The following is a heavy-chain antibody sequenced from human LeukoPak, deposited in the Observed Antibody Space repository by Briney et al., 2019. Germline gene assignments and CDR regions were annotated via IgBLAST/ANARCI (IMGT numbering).Heavy chain of an antibody. CDR3: ASLTYYYDSSGIFN. Sequence: GGSLRLSCAASGFTFSSYSMNWVRQAPGKGLEWVSSISSSSSYIYYADSVKGRFTISRDNAKNSLYLQMNSLRAEDTAVYYCASLTYYYDSSGIFNWGQGTLVTVSS. D-gene: IGHD3-22*01. CDR1: GFTFSSYS. V-gene: IGHV3-21*01. CDR2: ISSSSSYI. J-gene: IGHJ4*02.